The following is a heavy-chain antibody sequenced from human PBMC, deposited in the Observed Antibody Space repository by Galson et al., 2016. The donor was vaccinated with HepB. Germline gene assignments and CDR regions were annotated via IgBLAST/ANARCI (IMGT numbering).Heavy chain of an antibody. J-gene: IGHJ4*02. CDR2: IYNSGSP. V-gene: IGHV4-59*01. D-gene: IGHD5-24*01. CDR1: GGSITDYY. Sequence: LTCTVSGGSITDYYWSWIRQPPGKGLEWIGYIYNSGSPYYNPSLTSRATISSDTSRNQVSLKLTSATAADTAMYYCGRDIPWGWDGSKKDDYWGQGILVIVSS. CDR3: GRDIPWGWDGSKKDDY.